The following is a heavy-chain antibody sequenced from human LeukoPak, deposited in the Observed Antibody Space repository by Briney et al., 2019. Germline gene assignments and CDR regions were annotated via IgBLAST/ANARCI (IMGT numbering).Heavy chain of an antibody. V-gene: IGHV4-31*03. J-gene: IGHJ6*02. CDR1: GGSISCGGYY. Sequence: SQTLSLTCTVSGGSISCGGYYWSWIRQHPGKGLEWIGYIYYSGSTYYNPFLKSRVTISVDTSKNQFSLKLSSVTAADTAVYYCAGTYGYSYYYYGMDVWGQGTTVTVSS. CDR3: AGTYGYSYYYYGMDV. CDR2: IYYSGST. D-gene: IGHD5-18*01.